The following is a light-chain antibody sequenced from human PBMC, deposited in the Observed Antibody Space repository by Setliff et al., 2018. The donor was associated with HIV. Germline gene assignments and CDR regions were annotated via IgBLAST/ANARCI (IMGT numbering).Light chain of an antibody. CDR1: SGDVGFYNF. V-gene: IGLV2-14*01. J-gene: IGLJ1*01. CDR3: SSYTNSITPYV. Sequence: QSALTQPASVSGSPGQSITISCTGTSGDVGFYNFVSWYQLHPGKAPKLIIYEVSNRPSGVSNRFSGSKPGNTASLTISGLQPEDGADYYCSSYTNSITPYVFGSGTKVTVL. CDR2: EVS.